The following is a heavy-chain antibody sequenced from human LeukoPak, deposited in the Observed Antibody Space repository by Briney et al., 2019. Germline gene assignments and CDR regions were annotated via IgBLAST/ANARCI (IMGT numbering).Heavy chain of an antibody. D-gene: IGHD2-15*01. J-gene: IGHJ5*02. CDR1: SGSVRSNYYS. V-gene: IGHV4-39*02. CDR2: LDDSGNT. Sequence: PSETLSLTCSVSSGSVRSNYYSWAWIHQAPGKGLEWVGGLDDSGNTYYNPSLKSRLTMSVDTSKNHFSLNLKSVAAADTSVYYCARRLRIGAAEWFDPWGQGIMVTVSS. CDR3: ARRLRIGAAEWFDP.